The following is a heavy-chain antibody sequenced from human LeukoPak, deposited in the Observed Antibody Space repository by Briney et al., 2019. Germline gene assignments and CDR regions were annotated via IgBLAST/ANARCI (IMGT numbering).Heavy chain of an antibody. J-gene: IGHJ4*02. D-gene: IGHD3-10*01. CDR1: GGSISSSSYY. CDR2: IYYSGST. V-gene: IGHV4-39*01. CDR3: AGSSGSYFYFDY. Sequence: SETLSLTCTVSGGSISSSSYYWGWIRQPPGKGLEWIGSIYYSGSTYYNPSLKSRVTISVDTSKNQFSLKLSSVTAADTAVYYCAGSSGSYFYFDYWGQGTLVTVSS.